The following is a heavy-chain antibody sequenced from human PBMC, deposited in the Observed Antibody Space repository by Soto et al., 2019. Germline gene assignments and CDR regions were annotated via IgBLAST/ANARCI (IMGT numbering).Heavy chain of an antibody. CDR3: AREIEDFWSGYKKMQFDY. CDR2: INPSGGST. D-gene: IGHD3-3*01. CDR1: GYTFTSYY. Sequence: QVQLVQSGAEVKKPGASVKVSRKASGYTFTSYYMHWVRQAPGQGLEWMGIINPSGGSTSYAQKFQVRVTMTRDTFTSTVYMELSSLRSEDTAVYYCAREIEDFWSGYKKMQFDYWGQGTLVTVSS. J-gene: IGHJ4*02. V-gene: IGHV1-46*01.